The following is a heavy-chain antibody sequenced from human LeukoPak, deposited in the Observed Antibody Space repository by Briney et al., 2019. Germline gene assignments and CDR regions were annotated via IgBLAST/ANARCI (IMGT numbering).Heavy chain of an antibody. CDR2: IWYDGSNK. D-gene: IGHD3-3*01. CDR1: GFTFNHYG. J-gene: IGHJ6*02. Sequence: PGGSLRLSCAASGFTFNHYGLHWVRQAPGKGLEWVAVIWYDGSNKYYADSVKGRFTISRDNSKNTLYLQMNSLRAEDTAVYYCARDCYDFWSGYSAGMDVWGQGTTVTVSS. V-gene: IGHV3-33*01. CDR3: ARDCYDFWSGYSAGMDV.